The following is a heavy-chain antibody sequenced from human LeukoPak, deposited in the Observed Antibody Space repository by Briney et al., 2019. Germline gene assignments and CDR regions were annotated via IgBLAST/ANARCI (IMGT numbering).Heavy chain of an antibody. CDR3: ARDLGKGRYFDL. V-gene: IGHV3-33*08. D-gene: IGHD4-23*01. CDR2: IWYDGNNI. Sequence: LSLTCTVSGGSISSGGYYWSWIRQAPGKGLEWVALIWYDGNNIYYTDSVKGRFTISRDNSRNTLYLQVNSLRAEDTAVYYCARDLGKGRYFDLWGQGTLVTVSS. J-gene: IGHJ4*02. CDR1: GGSISSGGYY.